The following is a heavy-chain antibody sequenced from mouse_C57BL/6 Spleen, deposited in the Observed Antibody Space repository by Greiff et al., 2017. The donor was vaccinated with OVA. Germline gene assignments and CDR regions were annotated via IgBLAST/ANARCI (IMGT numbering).Heavy chain of an antibody. J-gene: IGHJ4*01. CDR2: IDPSDSET. Sequence: VQLQQPGAELVRPGSSVKLSCKASGYTFTSYWMHWVKQRPIQGLEWIGNIDPSDSETHYNQKFKDKATLTVDKSSSTAYMQLSSLTSEDSAVYYCARFGPTTGAYAMDYWGQGTSVTVSS. CDR1: GYTFTSYW. V-gene: IGHV1-52*01. CDR3: ARFGPTTGAYAMDY. D-gene: IGHD2-12*01.